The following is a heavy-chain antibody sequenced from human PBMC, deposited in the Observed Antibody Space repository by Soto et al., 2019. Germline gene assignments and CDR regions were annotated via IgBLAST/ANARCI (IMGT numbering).Heavy chain of an antibody. CDR2: ISSSSSYI. Sequence: EVQLVESGGGLVKPGGSLRLSCAASGFTFSSYSMNWVRQAPGKGLEWVSSISSSSSYIYYADSVKGRFTISRDNAKNSLYLQMNSRRAEDTAVYYCARDISQYGGYVGAHYYYYGMDVWGQGTTVTVSS. D-gene: IGHD5-18*01. V-gene: IGHV3-21*01. CDR1: GFTFSSYS. CDR3: ARDISQYGGYVGAHYYYYGMDV. J-gene: IGHJ6*02.